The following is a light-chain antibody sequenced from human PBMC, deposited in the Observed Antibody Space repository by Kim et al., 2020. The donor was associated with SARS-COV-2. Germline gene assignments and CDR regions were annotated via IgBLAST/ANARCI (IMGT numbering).Light chain of an antibody. CDR2: DAS. CDR1: QDIDRH. Sequence: SGGDRVTISCQASQDIDRHLNWYQHKPGKDPRLLIHDASISDTGALSRFSGSGIGTKFTLTISSLQPDDVATYYCQQYDNKPLYAFGQGTKVDIK. J-gene: IGKJ2*01. V-gene: IGKV1-33*01. CDR3: QQYDNKPLYA.